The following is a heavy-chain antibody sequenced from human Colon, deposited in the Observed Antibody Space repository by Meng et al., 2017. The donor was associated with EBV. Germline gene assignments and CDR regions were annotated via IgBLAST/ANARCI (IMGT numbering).Heavy chain of an antibody. D-gene: IGHD5-24*01. CDR1: GASISSSYW. Sequence: HLQEWCTGLVKPSGTLSRTCVVSGASISSSYWWTWVRQSPGKGLEWIGEMYHSGTTNYNPSLKSRVTISMGKSNNQLSLKLNSVTAADTAVYYCATQESRDGHNPYWGQGTLVTVSS. CDR2: MYHSGTT. J-gene: IGHJ4*02. CDR3: ATQESRDGHNPY. V-gene: IGHV4-4*02.